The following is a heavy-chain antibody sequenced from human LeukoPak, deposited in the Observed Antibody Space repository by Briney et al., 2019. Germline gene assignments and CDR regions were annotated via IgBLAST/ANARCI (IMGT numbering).Heavy chain of an antibody. J-gene: IGHJ4*02. CDR1: GFTFSSYA. D-gene: IGHD3-16*02. V-gene: IGHV3-23*01. Sequence: PGGSLRLSCAASGFTFSSYAMSWVRQAPGKGLEWVSAISGSGGSTYYADSVKGRFTISRDNSKNTLYLQMNSLRAEDTAVYYCAKDGSHDYVWGGYRYYWGQGTLVTVSS. CDR3: AKDGSHDYVWGGYRYY. CDR2: ISGSGGST.